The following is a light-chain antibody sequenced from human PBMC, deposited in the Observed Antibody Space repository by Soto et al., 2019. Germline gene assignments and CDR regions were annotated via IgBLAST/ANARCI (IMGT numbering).Light chain of an antibody. CDR2: GAS. CDR1: QSVSNK. J-gene: IGKJ5*01. V-gene: IGKV3-15*01. Sequence: EIVMTQTPATLSVSPGDRVTLSYRPSQSVSNKLAWYQQKPGQAPRLILYGASSRATDIPARFSGSGVDTEFTLTISSLQSEDFSVYYCQQYENWPPITLGQGTRLEIK. CDR3: QQYENWPPIT.